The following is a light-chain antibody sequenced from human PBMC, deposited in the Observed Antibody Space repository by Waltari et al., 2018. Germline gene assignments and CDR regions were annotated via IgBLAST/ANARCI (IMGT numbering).Light chain of an antibody. V-gene: IGLV1-40*01. CDR2: RNN. Sequence: QSVLTQPPSVSGAPGQRVTISCTGSPPNIGAGSDVHWYRQLPGTVPKLLIYRNNNRPPGVPDRFSASKSGTSASLAITGLQAEDEADYYCQSYDSSLSGRVFGGGTKLTVL. CDR1: PPNIGAGSD. J-gene: IGLJ3*02. CDR3: QSYDSSLSGRV.